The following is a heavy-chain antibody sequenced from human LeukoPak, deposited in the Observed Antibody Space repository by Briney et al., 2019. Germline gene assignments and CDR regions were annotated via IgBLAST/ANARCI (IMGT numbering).Heavy chain of an antibody. Sequence: GGSLRLSCAASGFTFSSYSMNWVRQAPGKGLEWVSSMSSSSSYIFYADSVKGRFTISRDNAKNSLYLQMHILRAEHTSVYYGARDSTILWFGEQGGDFDYWGQGTLVTVSS. V-gene: IGHV3-21*01. CDR1: GFTFSSYS. J-gene: IGHJ4*02. CDR2: MSSSSSYI. D-gene: IGHD3-10*01. CDR3: ARDSTILWFGEQGGDFDY.